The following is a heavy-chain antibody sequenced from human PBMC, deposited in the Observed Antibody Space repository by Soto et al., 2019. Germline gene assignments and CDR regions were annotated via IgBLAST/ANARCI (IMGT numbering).Heavy chain of an antibody. CDR1: GGSFSGYY. Sequence: SETLSLTCAVYGGSFSGYYWSWIRQPPGKGLEWIGEINHSGSTNYNPSLKSRVTISVDTSKNHFSLKLSSVTAADTAVYYCARAAYNWNYVEVTNWFDPWGQGTLVTVSS. CDR3: ARAAYNWNYVEVTNWFDP. J-gene: IGHJ5*02. D-gene: IGHD1-7*01. CDR2: INHSGST. V-gene: IGHV4-34*01.